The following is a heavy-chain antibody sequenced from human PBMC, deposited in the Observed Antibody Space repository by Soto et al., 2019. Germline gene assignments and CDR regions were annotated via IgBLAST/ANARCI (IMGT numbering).Heavy chain of an antibody. Sequence: VASVKVSCKASGYSFTDYHIHWVRQAPGQGLEWLGRINPKSGGTSTAQKFQGWVTMTTDTSISTASMELTRLTSDDTAIYYCAGGDFTVFFTGLSSFFYNNEMDFWGKGTTVTVSS. CDR1: GYSFTDYH. J-gene: IGHJ6*03. D-gene: IGHD3-16*01. CDR2: INPKSGGT. CDR3: AGGDFTVFFTGLSSFFYNNEMDF. V-gene: IGHV1-2*04.